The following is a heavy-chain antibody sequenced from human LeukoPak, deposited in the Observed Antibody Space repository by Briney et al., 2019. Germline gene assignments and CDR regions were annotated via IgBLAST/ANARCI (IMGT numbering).Heavy chain of an antibody. V-gene: IGHV3-30-3*01. D-gene: IGHD3-3*01. J-gene: IGHJ4*02. CDR3: ARDSRITIFGVVH. CDR2: ISYDGSNK. Sequence: GGSLRLSCAASGFTFSSYAMHWVRQAPGKGLEWVAVISYDGSNKYYADSVKGRFTISRDNSKNTLYLQMNSLRAEDTAVYYCARDSRITIFGVVHWGQGTLVTVSS. CDR1: GFTFSSYA.